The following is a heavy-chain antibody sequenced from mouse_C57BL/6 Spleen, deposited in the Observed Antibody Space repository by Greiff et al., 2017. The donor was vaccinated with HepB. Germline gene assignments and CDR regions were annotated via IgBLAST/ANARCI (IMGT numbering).Heavy chain of an antibody. CDR2: IYPGSGNT. D-gene: IGHD2-2*01. V-gene: IGHV1-76*01. J-gene: IGHJ4*01. Sequence: VQLQQSGAELVRPGASVKLSCKASGYTFTDYYINWVKQRPGQGLEWIARIYPGSGNTYYNEKFKGKATLTAEKSSSTAYMQLSSLTSEDSAVYCCARPPYGYDGGYYAMDYWGQGTSVTVSS. CDR1: GYTFTDYY. CDR3: ARPPYGYDGGYYAMDY.